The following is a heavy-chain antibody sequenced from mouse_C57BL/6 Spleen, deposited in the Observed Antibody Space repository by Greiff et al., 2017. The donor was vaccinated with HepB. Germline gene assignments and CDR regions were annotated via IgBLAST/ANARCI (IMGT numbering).Heavy chain of an antibody. Sequence: VQLQQSGAELVRPGASVKLSCTASGFNIKDYYMHWVKQRPEQGLEWIGRIDPEDGDTEYAPKFQGKATMTADTSSNTAYLQLSSLTSEDPAVYYCTREYYGGSSAWFAYWGQGTLVTVSA. J-gene: IGHJ3*01. CDR3: TREYYGGSSAWFAY. CDR2: IDPEDGDT. D-gene: IGHD1-1*01. CDR1: GFNIKDYY. V-gene: IGHV14-1*01.